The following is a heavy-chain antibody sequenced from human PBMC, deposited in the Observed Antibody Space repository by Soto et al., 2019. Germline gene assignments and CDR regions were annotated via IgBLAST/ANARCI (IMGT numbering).Heavy chain of an antibody. J-gene: IGHJ5*02. D-gene: IGHD6-13*01. CDR1: GYTFTGYY. CDR2: INPNSGGT. CDR3: ARDERYSSSWYGGQGDPSNWFDP. V-gene: IGHV1-2*02. Sequence: ASVKVSCKASGYTFTGYYMRWVRQAPGQGLEWMGWINPNSGGTNYAQKFQGRVTMTRDTSISTAYMELSGLRSDDTAVYYCARDERYSSSWYGGQGDPSNWFDPWGQGTLVTVSS.